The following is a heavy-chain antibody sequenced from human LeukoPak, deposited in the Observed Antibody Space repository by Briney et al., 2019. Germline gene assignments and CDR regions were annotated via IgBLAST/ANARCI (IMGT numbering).Heavy chain of an antibody. V-gene: IGHV3-21*01. J-gene: IGHJ6*03. CDR2: ISSSSSYI. CDR3: ARDPYSGGYGDYYYYYMDL. Sequence: GGSLRLSCAASGFTFSSYSMNWVRQAPGKGLEWVSSISSSSSYIYYADSVKGRFTISRDNAKNSLYLQMNSLRAEDTAVYYCARDPYSGGYGDYYYYYMDLWGQGTTVTISS. CDR1: GFTFSSYS. D-gene: IGHD1-26*01.